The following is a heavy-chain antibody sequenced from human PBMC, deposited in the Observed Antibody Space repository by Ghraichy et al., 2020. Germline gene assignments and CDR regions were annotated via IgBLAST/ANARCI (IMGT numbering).Heavy chain of an antibody. CDR2: TYYRSKWYN. V-gene: IGHV6-1*01. J-gene: IGHJ6*03. CDR1: GDSVSSNSAA. Sequence: SQTLSLTCAISGDSVSSNSAAWNWIRQSPSRGLEWLGRTYYRSKWYNDYAVSVKSRITINPDTSKNQFSLQLNSVTPEDTAVYYCARVQSSSGPQGYCSSTSCRNYYYYYMDVWGKGTTVTVSS. CDR3: ARVQSSSGPQGYCSSTSCRNYYYYYMDV. D-gene: IGHD2-2*01.